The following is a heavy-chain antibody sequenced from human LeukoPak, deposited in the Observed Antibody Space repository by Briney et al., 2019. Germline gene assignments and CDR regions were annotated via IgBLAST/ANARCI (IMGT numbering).Heavy chain of an antibody. D-gene: IGHD1-14*01. CDR2: VSHDGSNE. Sequence: PGRSLRLSCAASGFPFSSYGMHWVRQAPGKGLEWVAVVSHDGSNEYFVDSVKGRLTISRDNSKNTLYLQMTSLRAEDTAVYSCAKTGFQWGDYYYYMDVWGEGTTVTVSS. CDR1: GFPFSSYG. J-gene: IGHJ6*03. V-gene: IGHV3-30*18. CDR3: AKTGFQWGDYYYYMDV.